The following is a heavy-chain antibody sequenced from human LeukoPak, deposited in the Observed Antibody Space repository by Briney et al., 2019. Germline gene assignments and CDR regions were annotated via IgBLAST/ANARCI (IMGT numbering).Heavy chain of an antibody. CDR2: ISGSGGST. D-gene: IGHD3-9*01. J-gene: IGHJ5*02. CDR3: AKVLTFDYAGNLLHP. CDR1: GFTFSSYA. Sequence: QPRGSLRLSCAASGFTFSSYAMSWVRQAPGKGLEWVSAISGSGGSTYYADSVKGRFTISRDNSENTLHLQMNSLRAEDTAVYYCAKVLTFDYAGNLLHPWGQGTLVTVSS. V-gene: IGHV3-23*01.